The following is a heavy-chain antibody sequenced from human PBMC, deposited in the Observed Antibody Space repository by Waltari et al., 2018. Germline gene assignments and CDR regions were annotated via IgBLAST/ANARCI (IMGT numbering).Heavy chain of an antibody. D-gene: IGHD5-18*01. V-gene: IGHV4-31*03. CDR3: ATVIWLDEGVPNWFDP. Sequence: QVQLQKSGPGLVKPSQTLSLPCPVSGGSIRIGVYYCNWIRQHPGKGLEWIGYIYSSGSTYYNPSLKSRVSMSVDTSKNQFSLKLRSVSAADTAVYYCATVIWLDEGVPNWFDPWGQGTLVTVSS. CDR2: IYSSGST. J-gene: IGHJ5*02. CDR1: GGSIRIGVYY.